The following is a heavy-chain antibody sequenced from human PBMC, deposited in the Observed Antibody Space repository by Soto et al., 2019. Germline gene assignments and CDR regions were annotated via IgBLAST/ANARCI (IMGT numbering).Heavy chain of an antibody. J-gene: IGHJ3*02. CDR1: GFNFSSYD. V-gene: IGHV3-13*01. D-gene: IGHD2-15*01. CDR2: IGTAGDT. CDR3: TRAGQGASCSGGSCYLGASDI. Sequence: EVQLVESGGGLVQPGGSLRLSCEASGFNFSSYDMHWVRQATGKGLEWVSVIGTAGDTFYTGSVKGRFTIPRENGKNSLYLQMNSLRAGDTAVYDCTRAGQGASCSGGSCYLGASDIWGQGTMVPVSS.